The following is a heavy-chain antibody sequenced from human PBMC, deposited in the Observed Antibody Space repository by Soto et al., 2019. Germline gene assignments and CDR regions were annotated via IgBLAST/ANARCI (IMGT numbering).Heavy chain of an antibody. J-gene: IGHJ5*02. V-gene: IGHV4-31*03. CDR3: ARDPAP. CDR1: GGYITRGGYY. CDR2: IYNSGTT. Sequence: QVQLQESGPGLVKPSETLSLTCTVSGGYITRGGYYWSWIRQHPGKGMEWIGYIYNSGTTYYNQSLKSRVTISVDTSKNQFSLKLTSVTAADTAVYYCARDPAPWGQGTLVTVSS.